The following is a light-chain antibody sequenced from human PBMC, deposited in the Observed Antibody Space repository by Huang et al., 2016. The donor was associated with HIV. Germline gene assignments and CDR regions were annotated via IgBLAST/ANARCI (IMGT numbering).Light chain of an antibody. CDR3: QQYYITPYS. Sequence: DIQMTQSPSSLSASVGDRVTITCRASQGIRNSLAWYQQKPGKAPTLLLSAASRLESGVPHRFGGSGSGTEYTLTINSLQPEDVATYHCQQYYITPYSFGQGTKLEIK. CDR2: AAS. CDR1: QGIRNS. V-gene: IGKV1-NL1*01. J-gene: IGKJ2*01.